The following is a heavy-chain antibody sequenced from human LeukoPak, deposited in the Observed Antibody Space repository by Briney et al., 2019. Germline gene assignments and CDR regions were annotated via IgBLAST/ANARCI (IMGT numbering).Heavy chain of an antibody. V-gene: IGHV4-59*08. CDR3: ASVLRGSENYYKLLY. CDR2: IYYSGST. Sequence: SETLSLTCTVSGGSISSCYWSWIRQPPGKGLEWIGYIYYSGSTNYNPSLKSRVTISVDTSKNQFSLKLSSVTAADTAVYYCASVLRGSENYYKLLYWGQGTLVTVSS. D-gene: IGHD3-10*01. CDR1: GGSISSCY. J-gene: IGHJ4*02.